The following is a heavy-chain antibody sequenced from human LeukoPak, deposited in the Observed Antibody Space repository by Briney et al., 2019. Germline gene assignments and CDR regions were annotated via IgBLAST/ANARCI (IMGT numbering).Heavy chain of an antibody. V-gene: IGHV4-34*01. CDR2: INHSGST. CDR1: GGSFSGYY. Sequence: SETLPLTCAVYGGSFSGYYWSWIRQPPGKGLEWIGEINHSGSTNYNPSLKSRVTISVDTSKNQFSLKLSSVTAADTAVYYCARHRRGYYGSGSYYFDYWGQGTLVTVSS. CDR3: ARHRRGYYGSGSYYFDY. D-gene: IGHD3-10*01. J-gene: IGHJ4*02.